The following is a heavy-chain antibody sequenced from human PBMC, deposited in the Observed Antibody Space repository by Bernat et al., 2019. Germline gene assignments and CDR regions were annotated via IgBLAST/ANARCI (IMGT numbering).Heavy chain of an antibody. CDR2: ISSSGTYI. CDR1: GFTFSIYS. J-gene: IGHJ5*02. Sequence: EVQLVESGGSLVKPGGSLRLSCAASGFTFSIYSMNWVRQAPGMGLEWISYISSSGTYIYYADSVKGRFTVSRDNAKNSLYLQMSNLRAEDTAVYYCARSGNGYNWFDPWGQGTLVTVSS. V-gene: IGHV3-21*05. CDR3: ARSGNGYNWFDP. D-gene: IGHD4-23*01.